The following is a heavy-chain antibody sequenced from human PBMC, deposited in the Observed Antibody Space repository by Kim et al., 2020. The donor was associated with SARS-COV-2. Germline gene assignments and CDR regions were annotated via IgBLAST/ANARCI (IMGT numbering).Heavy chain of an antibody. Sequence: GGSLRLSCAASGFTVSSNYMSWVRQAPGKGLEWVSVIYSGGSTYYADSVKGRFTISRDNSKNTLSLQMNSLRPEDTAVYYCARAPRGIGSKRGAFDIWGQGTMVTVSS. CDR2: IYSGGST. CDR1: GFTVSSNY. J-gene: IGHJ3*02. CDR3: ARAPRGIGSKRGAFDI. D-gene: IGHD2-2*03. V-gene: IGHV3-66*02.